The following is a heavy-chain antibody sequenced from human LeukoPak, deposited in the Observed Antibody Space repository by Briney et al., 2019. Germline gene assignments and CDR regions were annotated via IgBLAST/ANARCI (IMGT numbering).Heavy chain of an antibody. V-gene: IGHV3-9*01. D-gene: IGHD2-15*01. Sequence: PGRSLRLSCAASGFTFDDYAMHWVRQAPGKGLEWVSGISWNSGSIGYADSVKGRFTISRDNAKNSLYLQMNSLRAEDTALYYCAKDCSGGSNDGMDVWGQGTTVTVSS. J-gene: IGHJ6*02. CDR2: ISWNSGSI. CDR1: GFTFDDYA. CDR3: AKDCSGGSNDGMDV.